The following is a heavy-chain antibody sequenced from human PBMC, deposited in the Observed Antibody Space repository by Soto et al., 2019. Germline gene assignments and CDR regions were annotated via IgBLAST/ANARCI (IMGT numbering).Heavy chain of an antibody. Sequence: SATLSLTCTGSGGSVSSGDYYWSWIRQPPGKGLEWIVYIYNSGSTKYKPSLKSRVTISVDTSKNQFSLKLRSVTAADTAVYYCASGRRMYYYDSSDYSPFDYWGQGTLVPVSS. CDR3: ASGRRMYYYDSSDYSPFDY. CDR1: GGSVSSGDYY. J-gene: IGHJ4*02. V-gene: IGHV4-61*08. D-gene: IGHD3-22*01. CDR2: IYNSGST.